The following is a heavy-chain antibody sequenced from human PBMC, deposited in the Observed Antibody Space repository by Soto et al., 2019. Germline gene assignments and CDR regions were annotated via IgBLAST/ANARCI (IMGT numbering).Heavy chain of an antibody. J-gene: IGHJ5*02. V-gene: IGHV1-69*13. Sequence: SVKVSCKASGGTFSSYTISWVRQAPGQGLEWMGGIIPIFGTANYAQKFQGRVTITADESTSTAYMELSSLRSEDTAVYYCAREYSSSWTPRGGWFDPWGQGTLVTVSS. CDR2: IIPIFGTA. CDR3: AREYSSSWTPRGGWFDP. CDR1: GGTFSSYT. D-gene: IGHD6-13*01.